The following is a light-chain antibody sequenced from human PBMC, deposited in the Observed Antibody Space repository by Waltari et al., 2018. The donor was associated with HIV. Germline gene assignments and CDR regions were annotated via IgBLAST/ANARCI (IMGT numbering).Light chain of an antibody. J-gene: IGLJ1*01. CDR2: DVS. Sequence: SALTQPRSVSGSPGPSVTISCTGTSSDVGGYNYVSWYQQHPGKVPTLMIYDVSKRPSGVPDRFSGVKSGNTASLTIAGLQAEDEADYYCCSYAGSSYVFGTGTKVTVL. CDR3: CSYAGSSYV. CDR1: SSDVGGYNY. V-gene: IGLV2-11*01.